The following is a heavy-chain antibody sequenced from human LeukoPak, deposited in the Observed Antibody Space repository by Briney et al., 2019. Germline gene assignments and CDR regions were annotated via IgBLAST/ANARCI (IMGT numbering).Heavy chain of an antibody. Sequence: PGGSLRLSCAASGFTFSSYAMSWVRQAPGKGLEWVSAISGSGGSTYYADSVKGRFTISRDNSKNTLYLQMNSLRAEDTAVYYCAKGAGSSWYKEYYYYMDVWGKGTTVTVSS. CDR1: GFTFSSYA. J-gene: IGHJ6*03. D-gene: IGHD6-13*01. CDR3: AKGAGSSWYKEYYYYMDV. V-gene: IGHV3-23*01. CDR2: ISGSGGST.